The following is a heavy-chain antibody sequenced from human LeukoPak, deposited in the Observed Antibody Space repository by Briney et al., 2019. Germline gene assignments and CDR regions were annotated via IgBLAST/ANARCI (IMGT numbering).Heavy chain of an antibody. V-gene: IGHV1-2*02. CDR2: INPNSGGT. CDR1: GYTFTGYY. D-gene: IGHD6-13*01. J-gene: IGHJ4*02. Sequence: ASVKVSCKASGYTFTGYYMHWVRQAPGQGLEWMGWINPNSGGTNYAQKFQGRVTMTRDTSISTAYKELSRLRSDDTAVYYCARSKYSSSWYAFDYWGQGTLVTVSS. CDR3: ARSKYSSSWYAFDY.